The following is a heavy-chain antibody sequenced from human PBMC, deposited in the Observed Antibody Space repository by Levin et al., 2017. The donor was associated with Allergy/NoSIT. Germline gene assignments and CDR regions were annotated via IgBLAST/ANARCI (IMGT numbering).Heavy chain of an antibody. D-gene: IGHD3-16*01. CDR1: GFAFSDSNYG. CDR3: AAYERGSGYY. Sequence: PGGSLRLSCAASGFAFSDSNYGMHWVRQAPGKGLEWVTVISYDGSYKSYADSVKGRFTISKDDSRNMLYLQMNSLRPEDTAVYYCAAYERGSGYYWGQGTLVTVSS. J-gene: IGHJ4*02. V-gene: IGHV3-30*03. CDR2: ISYDGSYK.